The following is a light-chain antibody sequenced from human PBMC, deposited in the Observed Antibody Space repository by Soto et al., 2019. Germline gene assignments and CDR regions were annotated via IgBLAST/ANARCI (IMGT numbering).Light chain of an antibody. J-gene: IGKJ4*01. CDR1: QGVSSY. V-gene: IGKV3-11*01. Sequence: EIVLTQSPATLSLSPGERATLSCRTSQGVSSYLACYQQKPGQAPRLLIYDASNRATGIPARFSGSGSGTDFTLTISSLEPEDFEVYYCQQRSDWPLTFGGGTKVEIK. CDR3: QQRSDWPLT. CDR2: DAS.